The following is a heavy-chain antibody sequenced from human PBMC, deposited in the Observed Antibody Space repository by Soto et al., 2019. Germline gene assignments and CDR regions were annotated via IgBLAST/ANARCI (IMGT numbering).Heavy chain of an antibody. Sequence: ASVKVSCKXSGYTFTSYYMHWVRQAPGQGLEWMGIINPSGGSTSYAQKFQGRVTMTRDTSTSTVYMELSSLRSEDTAVYYCARGLEWLLPHDAFDIWGQGTMVTVSS. CDR2: INPSGGST. CDR1: GYTFTSYY. J-gene: IGHJ3*02. D-gene: IGHD3-22*01. CDR3: ARGLEWLLPHDAFDI. V-gene: IGHV1-46*01.